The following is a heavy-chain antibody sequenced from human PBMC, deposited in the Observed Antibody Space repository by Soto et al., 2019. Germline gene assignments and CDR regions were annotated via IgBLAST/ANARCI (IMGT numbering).Heavy chain of an antibody. CDR3: AKELGGYSYGYELDY. CDR2: ISWNSGTK. D-gene: IGHD5-18*01. Sequence: EVQLVDSGGGLVQPGRSLRLSCAASGFTVDSYAMHWVRQAPGKGLEWVSSISWNSGTKGYADSVKGRFTISRDNAKNCPYLQMDSLRAEDTALYYCAKELGGYSYGYELDYWGQGTLVTVSS. V-gene: IGHV3-9*01. CDR1: GFTVDSYA. J-gene: IGHJ4*02.